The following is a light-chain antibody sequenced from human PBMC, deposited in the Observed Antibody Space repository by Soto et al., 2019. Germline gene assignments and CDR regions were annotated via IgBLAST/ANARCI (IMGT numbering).Light chain of an antibody. CDR2: DAS. Sequence: IVLTPSPVTLSLSPGDRATLYARASESVDFHLAWYQQKPGQAPRLLIYDASVRATGTPARFSGSGSGTAFTLTISSLEPEDFALYYCQQRSTWPTFGQGTRLEI. CDR1: ESVDFH. J-gene: IGKJ5*01. CDR3: QQRSTWPT. V-gene: IGKV3-11*01.